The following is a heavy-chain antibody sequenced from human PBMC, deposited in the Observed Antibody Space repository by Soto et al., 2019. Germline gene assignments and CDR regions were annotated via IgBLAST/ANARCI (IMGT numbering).Heavy chain of an antibody. Sequence: GGSLRLSCAASGFTFDEYTMHWVRQAPGKGLEWVSLISWDGGSTYYADSVKGRFTISRDNSKNSLYLQMNSLRTEDTALYYCAKDNGDSGSYSDYYGMDVWGQGT. CDR3: AKDNGDSGSYSDYYGMDV. CDR1: GFTFDEYT. D-gene: IGHD1-26*01. J-gene: IGHJ6*02. V-gene: IGHV3-43*01. CDR2: ISWDGGST.